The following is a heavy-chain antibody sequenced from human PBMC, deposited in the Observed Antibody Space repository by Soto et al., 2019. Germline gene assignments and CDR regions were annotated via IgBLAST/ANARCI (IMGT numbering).Heavy chain of an antibody. CDR3: AKGSPYYFDA. D-gene: IGHD1-26*01. J-gene: IGHJ4*02. CDR2: ISGSGGST. Sequence: PGGSLRLSCAASGFTFSNYAMSWFRQAPGKGLEWVSSISGSGGSTYYADSVAGRFTISRDNSKNTLYLQMNSLRAEDTALYYCAKGSPYYFDAWGQGTLVTVSS. CDR1: GFTFSNYA. V-gene: IGHV3-23*01.